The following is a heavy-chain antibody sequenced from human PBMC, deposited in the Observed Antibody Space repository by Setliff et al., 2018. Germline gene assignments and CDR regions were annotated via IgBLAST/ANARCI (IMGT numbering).Heavy chain of an antibody. D-gene: IGHD3-10*01. CDR2: IHSSGRS. CDR1: GGSISSYY. J-gene: IGHJ6*03. Sequence: KPSETLSLTCTVSGGSISSYYWSWIRQPPGKGLEWIGYIHSSGRSNYNPSLTSRVTTSIDTSKNQFSLKLSSVTAADTAVYYCARARPGCYYGSGRDYMDVWGKGTTVTVSS. CDR3: ARARPGCYYGSGRDYMDV. V-gene: IGHV4-4*08.